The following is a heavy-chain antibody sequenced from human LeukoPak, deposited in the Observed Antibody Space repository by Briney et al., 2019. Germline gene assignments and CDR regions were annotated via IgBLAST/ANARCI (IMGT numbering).Heavy chain of an antibody. CDR1: GITLSNYG. CDR2: ISGSGGST. Sequence: GGSLRLSCAVSGITLSNYGMSWIRQAPGKGLEWVAGISGSGGSTYYADSVKGRFTISRHNPKNTLYLQMNSLRAEDTAVYYCAKGVAVASPYYFDYWGQGTLVTVSS. V-gene: IGHV3-23*01. J-gene: IGHJ4*02. CDR3: AKGVAVASPYYFDY. D-gene: IGHD6-19*01.